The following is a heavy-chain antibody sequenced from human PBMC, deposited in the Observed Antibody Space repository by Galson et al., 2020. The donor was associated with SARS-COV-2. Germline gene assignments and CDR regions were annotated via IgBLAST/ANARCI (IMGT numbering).Heavy chain of an antibody. J-gene: IGHJ4*02. CDR2: IDWDDDK. V-gene: IGHV2-70*04. CDR1: GFPLSTSGMR. D-gene: IGHD3-9*01. CDR3: ARSYYDILTGYYTVWDY. Sequence: SGPTLVKPTQTLTLTCTFSGFPLSTSGMRVSWIRQPPGKALEWLARIDWDDDKFYSTSLKTRHTISKDTSKNQVVLTMTNMDPVDTATYYCARSYYDILTGYYTVWDYWGQGTLVTVTS.